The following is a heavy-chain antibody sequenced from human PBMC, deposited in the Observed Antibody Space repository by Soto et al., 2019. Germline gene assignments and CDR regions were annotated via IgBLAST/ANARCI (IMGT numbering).Heavy chain of an antibody. CDR3: AKDSGGRTSWDGVGFDP. CDR1: GLTLSNDA. D-gene: IGHD6-13*01. V-gene: IGHV3-23*01. J-gene: IGHJ5*02. CDR2: ISGSGGST. Sequence: GGSLRLSCAASGLTLSNDAMSWVRHAPGKGLEGVSTISGSGGSTYYADSVKGRFTISRDKSKNTLYLQMNSLRAEDTAVYYFAKDSGGRTSWDGVGFDPWGQGTLVTVSS.